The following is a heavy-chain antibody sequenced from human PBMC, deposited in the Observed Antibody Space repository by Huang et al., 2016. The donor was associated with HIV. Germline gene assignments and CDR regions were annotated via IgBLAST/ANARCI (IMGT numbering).Heavy chain of an antibody. V-gene: IGHV4-39*01. D-gene: IGHD3-22*01. Sequence: QLQLQESGPGLVKPSETLSLTCTVSGGSISSSSYYWGWIRQPPGKGLEWIGSIYYSGSTYYNPSRQSRVTISVDTSKNQFSLKLSSVTAADTAVYYCASLKGGSGYYYYFDYWGQGTLVTVSS. CDR2: IYYSGST. CDR1: GGSISSSSYY. CDR3: ASLKGGSGYYYYFDY. J-gene: IGHJ4*02.